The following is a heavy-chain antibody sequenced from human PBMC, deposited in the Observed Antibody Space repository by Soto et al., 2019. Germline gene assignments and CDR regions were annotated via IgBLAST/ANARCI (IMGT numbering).Heavy chain of an antibody. CDR3: ARVRRVAAAGRSLDY. CDR2: IYYSGST. D-gene: IGHD6-13*01. J-gene: IGHJ4*02. V-gene: IGHV4-39*01. CDR1: GGSISSSSYY. Sequence: SETLSLTCTVSGGSISSSSYYWGWIRQPPGKGLEWIGSIYYSGSTYYNPSLKSRVTISVDTSKTQFSLKLSSVTAADTAVYYCARVRRVAAAGRSLDYWGQGTLVTVSS.